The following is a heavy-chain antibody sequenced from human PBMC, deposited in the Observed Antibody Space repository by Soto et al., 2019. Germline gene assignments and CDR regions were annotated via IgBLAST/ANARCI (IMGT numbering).Heavy chain of an antibody. CDR3: AKDYGSSRYFFDY. J-gene: IGHJ4*02. Sequence: PGGSRRLSCAASGFTFINYAMSWVRQAPGEGLEXVSTFXGXGXXTXXXDSVKGRFSISRDNSKNTLYIQMNSLRAEDTAVYYCAKDYGSSRYFFDYWGQGALVNVSS. V-gene: IGHV3-23*01. CDR1: GFTFINYA. CDR2: FXGXGXXT. D-gene: IGHD2-15*01.